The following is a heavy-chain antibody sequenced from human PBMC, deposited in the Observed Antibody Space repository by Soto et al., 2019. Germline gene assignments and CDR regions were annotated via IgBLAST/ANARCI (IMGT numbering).Heavy chain of an antibody. D-gene: IGHD5-12*01. CDR2: ISSYNGDT. Sequence: QVQLEQSGAEVKKPGASVKVSCKASGYTFTRSGISWVRQAPGQGPEWMGWISSYNGDTNYAQTFQGRVKMTAVSARCTSYMELRSLRSDDTAVYYRARQGVATYDYYRMDVWGQGTPATVSS. V-gene: IGHV1-18*01. J-gene: IGHJ6*02. CDR1: GYTFTRSG. CDR3: ARQGVATYDYYRMDV.